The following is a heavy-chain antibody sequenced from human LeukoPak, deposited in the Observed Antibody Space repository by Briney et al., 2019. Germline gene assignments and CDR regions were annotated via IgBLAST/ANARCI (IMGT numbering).Heavy chain of an antibody. D-gene: IGHD1-26*01. J-gene: IGHJ4*02. CDR1: GFTFSSYS. CDR3: ARDLLGGTTLYNY. V-gene: IGHV3-21*01. CDR2: ISSSSSYI. Sequence: GGSLRLSCAASGFTFSSYSMNWVRQAPWKGLEWVLSISSSSSYIYYADSVKGRFTISRDNAKNSLYLQMNSLRAEDTAVYYCARDLLGGTTLYNYWGQGTLVTVSS.